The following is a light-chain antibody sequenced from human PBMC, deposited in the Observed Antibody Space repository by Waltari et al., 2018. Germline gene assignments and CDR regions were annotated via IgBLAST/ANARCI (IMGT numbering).Light chain of an antibody. J-gene: IGLJ2*01. CDR2: EVS. CDR3: SSYVGSNTVL. Sequence: QAALTQPRSVSGSPGQSVTISCTGTSSDIGGYNSVSWYQQHPGTAPKLMIYEVSKRPSGVSDRFSGSKSGNTASLTISGLQAEDEADYYCSSYVGSNTVLFGGGTRLTVL. V-gene: IGLV2-11*01. CDR1: SSDIGGYNS.